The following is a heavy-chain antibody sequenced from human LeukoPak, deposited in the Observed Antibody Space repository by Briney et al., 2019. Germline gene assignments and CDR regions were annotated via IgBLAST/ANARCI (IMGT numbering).Heavy chain of an antibody. D-gene: IGHD7-27*01. J-gene: IGHJ4*02. CDR1: GGTFSSYA. CDR2: IIPILGIA. CDR3: AAQRLNWGYFDY. Sequence: SVKVSCKASGGTFSSYAISWVRQAPGQGLEWMGRIIPILGIANYAQKFQGRVTITADKSTSTAYMELSSLRSEDTAVYYCAAQRLNWGYFDYWGQGTLVTVSS. V-gene: IGHV1-69*04.